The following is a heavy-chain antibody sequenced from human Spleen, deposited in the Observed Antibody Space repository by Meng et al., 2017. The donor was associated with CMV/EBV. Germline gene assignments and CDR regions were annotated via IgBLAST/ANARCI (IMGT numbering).Heavy chain of an antibody. D-gene: IGHD3-3*01. Sequence: SCTSSGYSFTASGLSWVRQAPGQGLEWLGWISTYNGNTNYARELHGRVTMTKDTSTSTAYMELRSLRSDDTAMYYCARAITVGSFDIWGQGTMVTVSS. CDR3: ARAITVGSFDI. V-gene: IGHV1-18*01. J-gene: IGHJ3*02. CDR1: GYSFTASG. CDR2: ISTYNGNT.